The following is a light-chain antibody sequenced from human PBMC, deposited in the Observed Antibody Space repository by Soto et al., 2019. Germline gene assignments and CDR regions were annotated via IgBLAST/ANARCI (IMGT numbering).Light chain of an antibody. CDR1: QSISGA. CDR2: GAS. Sequence: EIVITQSPATVSVSPGGRATLSCRASQSISGALAWYQQKPGQAPRLLIYGASTRATSFPARFSGSGSGTDFTLTISSLQSEDFAVYYCQQYNNWPWTFGQGTKVDIK. V-gene: IGKV3-15*01. J-gene: IGKJ1*01. CDR3: QQYNNWPWT.